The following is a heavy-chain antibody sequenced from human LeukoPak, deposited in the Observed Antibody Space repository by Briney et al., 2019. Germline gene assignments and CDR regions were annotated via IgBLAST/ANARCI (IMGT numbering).Heavy chain of an antibody. CDR2: ISSSSSYI. CDR3: ARDLDGRFDY. Sequence: GGSLRLSCAASGFTFSSYSMNWVRQAPGKGLEWVSSISSSSSYIYYADSVKGRFTISRDNAKNSLYLQMNSLRVEDTAVYYCARDLDGRFDYWGQGTLVTVSS. D-gene: IGHD5-24*01. V-gene: IGHV3-21*01. J-gene: IGHJ4*02. CDR1: GFTFSSYS.